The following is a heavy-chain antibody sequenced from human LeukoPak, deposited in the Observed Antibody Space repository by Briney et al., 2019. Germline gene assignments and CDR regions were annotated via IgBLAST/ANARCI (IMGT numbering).Heavy chain of an antibody. CDR2: INPSAGGT. Sequence: ASVKVSCKASGYTFTSYYMHWVRQAPGQGLEWMGIINPSAGGTTYAQKFQGGVTMTRDTSTSTVYMELSSLRSEDTAVYYCARETNDWNFDYWGQGTLVTVSS. CDR1: GYTFTSYY. V-gene: IGHV1-46*01. CDR3: ARETNDWNFDY. J-gene: IGHJ4*02. D-gene: IGHD1-1*01.